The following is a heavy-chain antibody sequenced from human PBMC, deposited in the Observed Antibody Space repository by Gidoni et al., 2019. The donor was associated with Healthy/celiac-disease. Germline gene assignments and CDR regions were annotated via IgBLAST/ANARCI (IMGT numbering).Heavy chain of an antibody. CDR2: IIPILGIA. J-gene: IGHJ3*02. D-gene: IGHD3-10*01. CDR3: ARDTMVRGDRSDAFDI. Sequence: QVQLVQSGAEVKKPGSSVKVSCKASGGTFSSYAISWVRQAPGQGLEWMGRIIPILGIANYAQKFQGRVTITADKSTSTAYMELSSLRSEDTAVYYCARDTMVRGDRSDAFDIWGQGTMVTVSS. CDR1: GGTFSSYA. V-gene: IGHV1-69*09.